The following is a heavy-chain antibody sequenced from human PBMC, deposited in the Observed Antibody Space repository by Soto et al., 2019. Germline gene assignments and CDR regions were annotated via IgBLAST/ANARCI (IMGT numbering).Heavy chain of an antibody. CDR3: ARRERAAGTDWWFDP. CDR1: GGSISSSSFH. D-gene: IGHD6-13*01. J-gene: IGHJ5*02. Sequence: QLQLQESGPGLVKPSETLSLTCTVSGGSISSSSFHWGWIRQPPGKGLEWIGSIYYSGSTYYSPSPKSRVTISVDTSKNQFPLKLSSVTAADTAVYYCARRERAAGTDWWFDPWGQGTLVTVSS. CDR2: IYYSGST. V-gene: IGHV4-39*01.